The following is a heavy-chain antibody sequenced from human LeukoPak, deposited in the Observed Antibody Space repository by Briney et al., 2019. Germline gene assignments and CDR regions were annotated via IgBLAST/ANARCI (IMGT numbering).Heavy chain of an antibody. D-gene: IGHD2-2*01. J-gene: IGHJ3*02. CDR1: GGSISSSSYY. V-gene: IGHV4-39*01. CDR2: IYYSGST. CDR3: ASLIVVVPAAISFAFDI. Sequence: SETLSLTCTVSGGSISSSSYYWGWIRQPPGKGLEWVGSIYYSGSTYYNPSLKSRVTISVDTSKNQFSLKLSSVTAADTAVYYCASLIVVVPAAISFAFDIWGQGTMVTVSS.